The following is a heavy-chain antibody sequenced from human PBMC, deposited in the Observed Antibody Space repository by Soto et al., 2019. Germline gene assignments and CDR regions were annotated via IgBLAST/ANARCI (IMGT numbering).Heavy chain of an antibody. D-gene: IGHD6-13*01. V-gene: IGHV1-2*04. CDR1: GYTFTGYY. CDR2: INPNSGGT. J-gene: IGHJ6*02. CDR3: AREGIAAAGTSLPGGMDV. Sequence: ASVKVSCKASGYTFTGYYMHWVRQAPGQGLEWMGWINPNSGGTNYAQKFQGWVTMTRDTSISTAYMELSRLRSDDTAAYYCAREGIAAAGTSLPGGMDVWGQGTTVTVSS.